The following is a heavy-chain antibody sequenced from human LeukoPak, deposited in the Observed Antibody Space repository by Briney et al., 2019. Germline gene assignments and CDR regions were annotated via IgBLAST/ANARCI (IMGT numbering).Heavy chain of an antibody. D-gene: IGHD3-22*01. J-gene: IGHJ1*01. CDR3: AKGGTYYYDSSGYGSSEYFQH. CDR2: ISGSGGST. Sequence: GGSLRLSCAASGFTFSSYAMSWVRQAPGKGLEWVSAISGSGGSTYYADSVKGRFTISRDNSKNTLYLQMNSLRAEDTAVYYCAKGGTYYYDSSGYGSSEYFQHWGQGTLVTVSS. CDR1: GFTFSSYA. V-gene: IGHV3-23*01.